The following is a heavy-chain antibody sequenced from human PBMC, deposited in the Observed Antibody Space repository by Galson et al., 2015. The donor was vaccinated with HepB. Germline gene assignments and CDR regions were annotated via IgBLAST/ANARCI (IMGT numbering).Heavy chain of an antibody. D-gene: IGHD2-2*01. CDR3: ARSSYCGSTSCLPGNYYYGMDV. J-gene: IGHJ6*02. CDR1: GGTFSSYA. CDR2: IIPIFGTA. V-gene: IGHV1-69*13. Sequence: SVKVSCKASGGTFSSYAISWVRQAPGQGLEWMGGIIPIFGTANYAQKFQGRVTITADESTSTAYMELSSLRSEDTAVYYCARSSYCGSTSCLPGNYYYGMDVWGQGTTVTVSS.